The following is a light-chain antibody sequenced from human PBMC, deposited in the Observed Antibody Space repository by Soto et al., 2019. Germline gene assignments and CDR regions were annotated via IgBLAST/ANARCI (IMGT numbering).Light chain of an antibody. Sequence: EIVLTQSPGTLSLSPGERATLSCRASQSVSSSYLAWYQQKPGQAPRLLIYGASSRATGIPDRFSASGSGTDFTLTISRLEPEDFAVYYWQQYGGSPPFTFGQGTRLEIK. CDR3: QQYGGSPPFT. CDR2: GAS. CDR1: QSVSSSY. J-gene: IGKJ5*01. V-gene: IGKV3-20*01.